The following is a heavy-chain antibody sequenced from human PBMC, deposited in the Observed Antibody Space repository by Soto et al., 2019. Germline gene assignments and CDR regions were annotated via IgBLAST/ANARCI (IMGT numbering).Heavy chain of an antibody. D-gene: IGHD3-22*01. Sequence: GGSLRLSCAASGFTFSSYSMNWVRQAPGKGLEWVSYISSSSSTIYYADSVKGRFTISRDNAKNSLYLQMNSLRDEDTAVYYCARVPYYYDSSGYYYYYYYMDVWGKGTTVTVSS. CDR2: ISSSSSTI. CDR3: ARVPYYYDSSGYYYYYYYMDV. J-gene: IGHJ6*03. CDR1: GFTFSSYS. V-gene: IGHV3-48*02.